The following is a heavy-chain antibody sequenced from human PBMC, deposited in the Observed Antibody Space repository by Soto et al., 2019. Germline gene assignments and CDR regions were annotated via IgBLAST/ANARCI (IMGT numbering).Heavy chain of an antibody. CDR2: ISSSGSII. V-gene: IGHV3-11*01. CDR1: GFTFSDYY. CDR3: ARDLGYYASDGYFDS. J-gene: IGHJ4*02. D-gene: IGHD3-22*01. Sequence: PGGSLRLSCAASGFTFSDYYMSWIRQAPGKGLEWVSYISSSGSIIYYADSVKGRFTISRDNAKNSLYLQLNSLRAEDTAVYYCARDLGYYASDGYFDSWGQGTVVTVSS.